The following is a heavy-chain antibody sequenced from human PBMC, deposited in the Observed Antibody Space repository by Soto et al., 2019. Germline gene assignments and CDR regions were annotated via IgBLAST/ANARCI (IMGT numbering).Heavy chain of an antibody. J-gene: IGHJ4*02. CDR1: GYAFGSYY. CDR3: ARAREDSSGWFDY. Sequence: QAQLVQSGAEVKKPGASVRVSCKASGYAFGSYYIHWVRQAPGQGLEWMGRINPYRGTTDDPQKFQGRVTLTTDTSTGTVFLELSNLRSEDTAVYYCARAREDSSGWFDYWGQGTLVTVSS. CDR2: INPYRGTT. V-gene: IGHV1-46*01. D-gene: IGHD6-19*01.